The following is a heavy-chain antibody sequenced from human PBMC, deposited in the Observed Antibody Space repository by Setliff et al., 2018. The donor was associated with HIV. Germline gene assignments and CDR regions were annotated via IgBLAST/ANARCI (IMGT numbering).Heavy chain of an antibody. CDR2: INHSGST. CDR1: GGSLSGYY. CDR3: ARGDRWSGEHYFDY. J-gene: IGHJ4*02. V-gene: IGHV4-34*01. D-gene: IGHD3-10*01. Sequence: ASETLSLTCAVYGGSLSGYYWSWIRQPPGKGLEWFGEINHSGSTNYNPSLKSRVTISVDTSKNQFSLKLSSATAADTAVYYCARGDRWSGEHYFDYWGQGTLVTVSS.